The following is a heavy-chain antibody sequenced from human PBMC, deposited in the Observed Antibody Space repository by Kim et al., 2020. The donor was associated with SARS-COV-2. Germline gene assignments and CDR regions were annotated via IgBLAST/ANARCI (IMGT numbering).Heavy chain of an antibody. CDR3: AKGDYYGSGSSFDY. V-gene: IGHV3-30*18. CDR1: GFTFSSYG. J-gene: IGHJ4*01. CDR2: ISYDGSNK. Sequence: GGSLRLSCAASGFTFSSYGMHWVRQAPGKGLEWVAAISYDGSNKYYADSVKGRFTISRDNSKNTLYLQMNSLRAEDTAVYYCAKGDYYGSGSSFDYWGHGTLGTLSS. D-gene: IGHD3-10*01.